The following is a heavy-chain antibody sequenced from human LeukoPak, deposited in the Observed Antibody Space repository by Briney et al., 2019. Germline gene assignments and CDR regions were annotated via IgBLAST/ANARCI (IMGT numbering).Heavy chain of an antibody. J-gene: IGHJ4*02. CDR2: ISGSGGST. D-gene: IGHD2-2*01. CDR1: GFTFSSYA. Sequence: GGSLRLSCAASGFTFSSYAMSWVRQAPGKGLEGVSAISGSGGSTYYADAVKGRFTISRDNSKNTLYLQMNSLRAEDTAVYYCAKSRGEVVVPAAMQRVYFDYWGQGTLVTVSS. CDR3: AKSRGEVVVPAAMQRVYFDY. V-gene: IGHV3-23*01.